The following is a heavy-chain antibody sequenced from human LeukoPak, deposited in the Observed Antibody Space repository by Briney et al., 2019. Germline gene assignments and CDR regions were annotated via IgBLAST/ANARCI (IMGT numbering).Heavy chain of an antibody. CDR1: GITLSNYG. V-gene: IGHV3-23*01. D-gene: IGHD3-22*01. CDR3: AKRGVVIRVILVGFHKEAYYFDS. J-gene: IGHJ4*02. Sequence: SGGSLRLSCAVSGITLSNYGMTWVRQVPGKGLEWVAGLSGSGGSTNYVDSVKGRFTISRDNAKNTLYLQMNSLRAEDTAVYFCAKRGVVIRVILVGFHKEAYYFDSWGQGVLVTVSS. CDR2: LSGSGGST.